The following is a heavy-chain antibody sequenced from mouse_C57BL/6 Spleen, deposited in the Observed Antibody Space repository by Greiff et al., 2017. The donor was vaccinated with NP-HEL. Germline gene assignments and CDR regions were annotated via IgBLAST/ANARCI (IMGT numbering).Heavy chain of an antibody. Sequence: VQGVESGAELVKPGASVKISCKASGYAFSSYWMNWVKQRPGQGLEWIGQIYPGDGDTNYIGKFKGKATLTADKSSSTAYMQLSSLTSEDAAVYFCARSPSNRDVRGFDYWGQGTTLTVSS. D-gene: IGHD4-1*01. CDR1: GYAFSSYW. V-gene: IGHV1-80*01. CDR3: ARSPSNRDVRGFDY. CDR2: IYPGDGDT. J-gene: IGHJ2*01.